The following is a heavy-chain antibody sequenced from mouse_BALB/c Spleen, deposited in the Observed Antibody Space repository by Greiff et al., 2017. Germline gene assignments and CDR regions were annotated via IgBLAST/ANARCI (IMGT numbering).Heavy chain of an antibody. J-gene: IGHJ2*02. CDR1: GFTFSSYG. CDR3: ARLGGWCFDY. D-gene: IGHD1-1*02. CDR2: ISSGGSYT. V-gene: IGHV5-6*01. Sequence: EVQLVESGGDLVKPGGSLKLSCAASGFTFSSYGMSWVRQTPDKRLEWVATISSGGSYTYYPDSVKGRFTISRDNAKNTLYLQISSLKSEDTAMYYCARLGGWCFDYWGQGTSLTVSS.